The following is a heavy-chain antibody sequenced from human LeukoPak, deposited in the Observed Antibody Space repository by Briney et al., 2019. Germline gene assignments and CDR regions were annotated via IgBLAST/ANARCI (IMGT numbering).Heavy chain of an antibody. Sequence: SETLSLTCTVSGGSISSYYWSWIRQPPGKGLEWIGYIYYSGSTNYNPSLKSRVTISVDTSKNQFSLKLSSVTAADTAVYYCARDSQFVAAAGSDAFDIWGQGTMVTVSS. D-gene: IGHD6-13*01. CDR2: IYYSGST. CDR1: GGSISSYY. V-gene: IGHV4-59*12. J-gene: IGHJ3*02. CDR3: ARDSQFVAAAGSDAFDI.